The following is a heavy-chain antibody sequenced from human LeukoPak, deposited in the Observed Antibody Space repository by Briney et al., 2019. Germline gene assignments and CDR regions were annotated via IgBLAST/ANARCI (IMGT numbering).Heavy chain of an antibody. CDR2: IYYSGST. J-gene: IGHJ6*03. V-gene: IGHV4-39*01. CDR1: GGSTSDPNSY. D-gene: IGHD6-6*01. Sequence: SETLSLTCTVSGGSTSDPNSYWGWIRQPPGKGLEWIGNIYYSGSTYYNPSLKSRVTISVDTSKNQFSLKLSSVTAADTAVYYCARRPDSSSRFYHYMDVWGKGTTVTVSS. CDR3: ARRPDSSSRFYHYMDV.